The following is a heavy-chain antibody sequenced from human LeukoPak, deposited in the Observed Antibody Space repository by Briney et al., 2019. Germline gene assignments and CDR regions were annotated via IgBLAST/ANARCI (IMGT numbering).Heavy chain of an antibody. CDR2: ISGSGSDT. V-gene: IGHV3-23*01. J-gene: IGHJ4*02. CDR3: AKDPWGSRGYFDY. Sequence: GGSLRLSCAASGFTFSRNAMIWVRQAPGKGLEWVSAISGSGSDTYYADSVKGRFTISRDNSKNTVHLRMNSLRAEDTAIYYCAKDPWGSRGYFDYWGQGTLVTVSS. CDR1: GFTFSRNA. D-gene: IGHD7-27*01.